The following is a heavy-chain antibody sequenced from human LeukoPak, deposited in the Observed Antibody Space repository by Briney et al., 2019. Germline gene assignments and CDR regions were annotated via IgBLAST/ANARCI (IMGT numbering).Heavy chain of an antibody. CDR2: IIPIFGTA. V-gene: IGHV1-69*06. CDR3: ARTESFSGYTISDY. D-gene: IGHD6-13*01. Sequence: GAPVKVSCKASGGTFSSYAISWVRQAPGQGLEWMGGIIPIFGTANYAQKFQGRVTITADKSTSTAYMELSSLRSEDTAVYYCARTESFSGYTISDYWGQGTLVTVSS. CDR1: GGTFSSYA. J-gene: IGHJ4*02.